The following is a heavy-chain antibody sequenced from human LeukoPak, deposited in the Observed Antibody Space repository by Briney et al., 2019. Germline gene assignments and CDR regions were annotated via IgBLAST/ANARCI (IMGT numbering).Heavy chain of an antibody. CDR2: INPTNGNT. V-gene: IGHV1-18*04. CDR3: ARDGYFDY. J-gene: IGHJ4*02. Sequence: VASVKVSCKASGYTFTGYYMHWVRQAPGQGLEWMGWINPTNGNTNYAQKLQGRVTMTTDTSTSTAYMELRSLRSDDTAVYYCARDGYFDYWGQGTLVTVSS. CDR1: GYTFTGYY.